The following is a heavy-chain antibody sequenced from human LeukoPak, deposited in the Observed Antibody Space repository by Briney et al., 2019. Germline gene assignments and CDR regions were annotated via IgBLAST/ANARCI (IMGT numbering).Heavy chain of an antibody. CDR3: ARDYGVAVARYYFDY. D-gene: IGHD6-19*01. CDR1: GYTFTGYY. V-gene: IGHV1-2*02. J-gene: IGHJ4*02. CDR2: INPNSGGT. Sequence: ASVKVSCKASGYTFTGYYMHWVRQAPGQGLEWMGWINPNSGGTNYAQKFQGRVAMTRDTSISTAYMEPSRLRSDDTAVYYCARDYGVAVARYYFDYWGQGTLVTVSS.